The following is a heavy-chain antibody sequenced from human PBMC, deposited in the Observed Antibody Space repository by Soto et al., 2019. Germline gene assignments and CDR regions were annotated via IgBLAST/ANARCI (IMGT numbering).Heavy chain of an antibody. J-gene: IGHJ5*02. V-gene: IGHV4-39*01. CDR3: ASRRSAHKRDIVVVPTKQTTEFENWFDP. CDR1: GGSISSSSYY. Sequence: SETLSLTCTVSGGSISSSSYYWGWIRQPPGKGLEWIGSIYYSGSTYYNPSLKSRVTISVDTAKNQFSLKLSSVTAADTAVYYCASRRSAHKRDIVVVPTKQTTEFENWFDPWGQGTLVTVSS. CDR2: IYYSGST. D-gene: IGHD2-2*01.